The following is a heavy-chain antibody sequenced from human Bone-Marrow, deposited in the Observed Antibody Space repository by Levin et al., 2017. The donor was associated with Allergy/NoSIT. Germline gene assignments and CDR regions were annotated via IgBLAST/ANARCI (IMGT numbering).Heavy chain of an antibody. J-gene: IGHJ3*02. CDR1: GFTFSSYA. CDR3: ARASTYGDYDAFDI. V-gene: IGHV3-30-3*01. CDR2: ISYDGSNK. D-gene: IGHD4-17*01. Sequence: GESLKISCAASGFTFSSYAMHSVRQAPGKGLEWVAVISYDGSNKYYADSVKGRFTISRDNSKNTLYLQMNSLRAEDTAVYYCARASTYGDYDAFDIWGQGTMVTVSS.